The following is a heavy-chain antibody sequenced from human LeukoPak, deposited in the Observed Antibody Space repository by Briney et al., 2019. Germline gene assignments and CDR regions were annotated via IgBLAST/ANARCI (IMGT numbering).Heavy chain of an antibody. J-gene: IGHJ3*02. CDR1: GFTFDDYA. V-gene: IGHV3-9*01. Sequence: GGSLRLSCAASGFTFDDYAMHWVRQLPGKGLEWVSGISWNSGDLGYADSVKGRFTISRDNAKNSLYLQMNSLRAEDTAVYYCAKEGYCSSTSCPDVAFDIWGQGTMVTVSS. CDR2: ISWNSGDL. CDR3: AKEGYCSSTSCPDVAFDI. D-gene: IGHD2-2*01.